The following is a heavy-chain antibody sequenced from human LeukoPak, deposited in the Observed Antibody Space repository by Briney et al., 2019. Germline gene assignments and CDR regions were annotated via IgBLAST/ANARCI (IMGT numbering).Heavy chain of an antibody. D-gene: IGHD2-2*01. Sequence: PGGSLRLSCTASGFTFSDYYMNWVRQAPGKGLEWVANTNPDGSGKNYAESVKGRFTISRDNAENSLYLQLNSLRGEDTAIYYCLTSGGYWGQGTLVTVSS. V-gene: IGHV3-7*01. CDR1: GFTFSDYY. J-gene: IGHJ4*02. CDR2: TNPDGSGK. CDR3: LTSGGY.